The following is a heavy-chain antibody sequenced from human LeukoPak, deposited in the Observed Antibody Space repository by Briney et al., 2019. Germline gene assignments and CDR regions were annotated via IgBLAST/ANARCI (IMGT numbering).Heavy chain of an antibody. J-gene: IGHJ4*02. CDR3: ARIWDLRFSSSWTGDY. CDR1: GYTFTGYY. V-gene: IGHV1-2*02. D-gene: IGHD6-13*01. Sequence: GASVKVSCKASGYTFTGYYMHWVRQAPGQGLEWMGWINPNSGGTNYAQKFQGRVTMTRDTSISTAYMELSRLRSDDTAVYYCARIWDLRFSSSWTGDYWGQGTLVTVSS. CDR2: INPNSGGT.